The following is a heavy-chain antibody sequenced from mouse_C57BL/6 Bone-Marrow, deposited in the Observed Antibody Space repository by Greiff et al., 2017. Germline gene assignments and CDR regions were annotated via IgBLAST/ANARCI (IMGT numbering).Heavy chain of an antibody. J-gene: IGHJ3*01. CDR2: IYPRSGNT. CDR1: GYTFTSYG. CDR3: ARGGWLLREAF. D-gene: IGHD2-3*01. V-gene: IGHV1-81*01. Sequence: QVQLQQSGAELARPGASVKLSCKASGYTFTSYGISWVKQRTGQGLEWIGEIYPRSGNTYYTEKFKGQATLTADKSSSTAYMELRSLTSEDSAVYFCARGGWLLREAFWGQGTLVTVSA.